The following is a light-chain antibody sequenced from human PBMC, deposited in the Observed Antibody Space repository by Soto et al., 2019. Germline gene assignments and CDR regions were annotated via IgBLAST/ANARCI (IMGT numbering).Light chain of an antibody. Sequence: DIQMTQSPSSLSASVGDRVTITCQASQDISNYLNWYQQKPGKAPKLLIYDASNLETGVPSRFSGSGSGTDFTFTISSLQPEDIATYYCQQYDNPPGTFGQGTRWISN. J-gene: IGKJ1*01. CDR2: DAS. CDR3: QQYDNPPGT. CDR1: QDISNY. V-gene: IGKV1-33*01.